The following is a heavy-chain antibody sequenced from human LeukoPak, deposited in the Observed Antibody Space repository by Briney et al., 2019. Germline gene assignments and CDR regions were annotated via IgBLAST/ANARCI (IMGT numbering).Heavy chain of an antibody. CDR3: ARGPLAYFDY. CDR1: GGSFSGYY. V-gene: IGHV4-34*01. Sequence: PSETLSLTCAVYGGSFSGYYWSWIRQPPGKGLEWIGEINHSGSTNYNPSLKSRVTISVDTSKNQFSLKLSSVTAADTAVYYCARGPLAYFDYWGQGTLVTASS. CDR2: INHSGST. D-gene: IGHD5-12*01. J-gene: IGHJ4*02.